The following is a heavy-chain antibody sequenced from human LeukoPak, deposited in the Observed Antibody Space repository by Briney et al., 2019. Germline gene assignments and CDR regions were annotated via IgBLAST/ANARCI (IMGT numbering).Heavy chain of an antibody. Sequence: VASVTVSCKASVGTYRNYAISWVRQAPGQGLEWMGRIIPILAIAKYAQKFQGRVTITADKTTSTAYMELSSLRDEDTAVYYSASLVVCVGDCYYFDYWGQGTLVTVSS. CDR2: IIPILAIA. J-gene: IGHJ4*02. D-gene: IGHD2-21*02. V-gene: IGHV1-69*04. CDR3: ASLVVCVGDCYYFDY. CDR1: VGTYRNYA.